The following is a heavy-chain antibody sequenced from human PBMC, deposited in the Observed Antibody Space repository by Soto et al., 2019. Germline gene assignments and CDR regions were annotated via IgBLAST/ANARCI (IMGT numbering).Heavy chain of an antibody. Sequence: QVPLVESGGGVVQPGRSLRLSCAASGFTFSSYAMHWVRQAPGKGLEWVAVISYDGSNKYYADSVKGRFTISRDNSKNTLYLQMNSLRAEDTAVYYCARASGLVVGGVGGDGMDVWGQGTTVTVSS. CDR1: GFTFSSYA. D-gene: IGHD2-8*02. CDR3: ARASGLVVGGVGGDGMDV. CDR2: ISYDGSNK. J-gene: IGHJ6*02. V-gene: IGHV3-30-3*01.